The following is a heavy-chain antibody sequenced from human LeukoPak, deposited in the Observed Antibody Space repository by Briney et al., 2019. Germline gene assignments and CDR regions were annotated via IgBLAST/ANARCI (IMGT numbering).Heavy chain of an antibody. CDR2: ISSSGSTI. Sequence: GGSLRLSCAASGFTFSDYYMSWIRQAPGKGLEWVSYISSSGSTIYYADSVKGRFTISRDNAKNSLYLQMNSLRAEDTAVYYCAREDHYYDSSGYYGDWGLGTLVTVSS. J-gene: IGHJ4*02. V-gene: IGHV3-11*01. CDR1: GFTFSDYY. CDR3: AREDHYYDSSGYYGD. D-gene: IGHD3-22*01.